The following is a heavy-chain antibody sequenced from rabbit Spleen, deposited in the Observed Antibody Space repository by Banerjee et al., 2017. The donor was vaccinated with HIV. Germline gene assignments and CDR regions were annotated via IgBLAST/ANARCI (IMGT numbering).Heavy chain of an antibody. D-gene: IGHD1-1*01. J-gene: IGHJ6*01. Sequence: QEQLVESGGGLVRPEGSLKLSCKASGFSFSNKAVMCWVRQAPGKGLEWIACINTATGKPVYASWAKGRFTISRTSSTTVALQMTSLTAADTATYFCARDTATSFSTYGMDLWGPGTLVTVS. CDR2: INTATGKP. V-gene: IGHV1S45*01. CDR3: ARDTATSFSTYGMDL. CDR1: GFSFSNKAV.